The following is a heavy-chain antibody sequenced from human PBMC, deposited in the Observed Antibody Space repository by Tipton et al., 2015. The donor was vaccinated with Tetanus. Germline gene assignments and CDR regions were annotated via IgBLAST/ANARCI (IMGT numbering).Heavy chain of an antibody. CDR3: ARGIVLIWAGSYYGMDV. D-gene: IGHD2-8*01. CDR1: GYTFTSYG. Sequence: QLVQSGAELKKPGASVKVSCKASGYTFTSYGISWVRQAPGQGLELMGWISAYNGNTPYAQKLQGRVTMTTDTSTSTAYMELRGLRSDDTAVYYCARGIVLIWAGSYYGMDVWGQGTTVTVSS. CDR2: ISAYNGNT. J-gene: IGHJ6*02. V-gene: IGHV1-18*04.